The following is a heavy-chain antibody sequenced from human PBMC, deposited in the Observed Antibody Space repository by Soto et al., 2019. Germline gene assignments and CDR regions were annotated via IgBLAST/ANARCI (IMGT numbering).Heavy chain of an antibody. J-gene: IGHJ4*02. Sequence: QVQLVQSGAEEKKPGASVKVSCKASGYTFTSYAMHWVRQAPGQRLEWMGWINAGNGNTKYSQKFQGRVTITRDTSASTAYMELSSLRSEDTAVYYCARSIGVGTALDYWGQGNLVTVSS. D-gene: IGHD2-21*02. CDR3: ARSIGVGTALDY. CDR2: INAGNGNT. CDR1: GYTFTSYA. V-gene: IGHV1-3*05.